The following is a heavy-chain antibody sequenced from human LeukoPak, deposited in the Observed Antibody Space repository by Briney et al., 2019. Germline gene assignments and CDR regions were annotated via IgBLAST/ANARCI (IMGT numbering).Heavy chain of an antibody. Sequence: PGGSLRLSCAASGYTLSTYAMSWVRQTPGKGLQWVAATSSSDAGTYHADSVRGRFTISRDNSKNTLYLQMNSLRAEDTAVYYCASSIRGDWFDPWGQGTLVTVSS. J-gene: IGHJ5*02. V-gene: IGHV3-23*01. CDR2: TSSSDAGT. D-gene: IGHD2-21*01. CDR1: GYTLSTYA. CDR3: ASSIRGDWFDP.